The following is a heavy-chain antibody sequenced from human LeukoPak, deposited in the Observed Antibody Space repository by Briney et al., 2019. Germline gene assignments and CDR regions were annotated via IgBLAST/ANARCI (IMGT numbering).Heavy chain of an antibody. CDR2: INPNRGGT. D-gene: IGHD3-3*01. V-gene: IGHV1-2*02. J-gene: IGHJ4*02. Sequence: GASVKVSCKASGFTFTGYYMHWVRQAPGQGLEWMGCINPNRGGTNYAQKVQGRVTMTRDTSISTAYMELSRLRSDDTAVYYCARDRSLAIFGVVIMYYFDYWGQGTLVTVSS. CDR3: ARDRSLAIFGVVIMYYFDY. CDR1: GFTFTGYY.